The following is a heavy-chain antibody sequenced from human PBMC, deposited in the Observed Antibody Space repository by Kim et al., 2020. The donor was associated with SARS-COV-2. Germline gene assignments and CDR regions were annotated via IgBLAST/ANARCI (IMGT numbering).Heavy chain of an antibody. CDR1: GFTFSSYG. V-gene: IGHV3-30*18. Sequence: GRSLRLSCAASGFTFSSYGMHWVRQAPGKGLEWVAVISYDGSNKYYADSVKGRFTISRDNSKNTLYLQMNSLRAEDTAVYYCAKDPYTAMVNPEIYFDS. D-gene: IGHD5-18*01. CDR2: ISYDGSNK. CDR3: AKDPYTAMVNPEIYFDS. J-gene: IGHJ4*01.